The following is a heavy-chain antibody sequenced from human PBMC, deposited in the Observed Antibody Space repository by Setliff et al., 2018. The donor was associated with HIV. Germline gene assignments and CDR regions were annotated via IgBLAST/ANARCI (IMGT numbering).Heavy chain of an antibody. J-gene: IGHJ4*02. D-gene: IGHD1-26*01. Sequence: LRLSCAASGFTVSGYYMAWVRQAPGKGLEWVANIKEDGSETFYVDSVKGRFTMSRDNAKNLVYLEMNSLKVEDTAVYYCARDATRGGDFDFWGQGTLVTVSS. CDR3: ARDATRGGDFDF. CDR2: IKEDGSET. CDR1: GFTVSGYY. V-gene: IGHV3-7*01.